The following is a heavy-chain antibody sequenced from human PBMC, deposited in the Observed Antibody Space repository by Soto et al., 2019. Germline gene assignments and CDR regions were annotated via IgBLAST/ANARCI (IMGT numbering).Heavy chain of an antibody. CDR1: GFTFSSYD. V-gene: IGHV3-13*01. J-gene: IGHJ3*02. Sequence: GGSLRLSCAASGFTFSSYDMHWVRQATGKGLEWVSAIGTAGDTYYPGSVKGRFTISRENAKNSLYLQMNNLRAGDTAVYYCARGRKYDILTGYYLNDAFDIWGQGTMVTVSS. CDR2: IGTAGDT. D-gene: IGHD3-9*01. CDR3: ARGRKYDILTGYYLNDAFDI.